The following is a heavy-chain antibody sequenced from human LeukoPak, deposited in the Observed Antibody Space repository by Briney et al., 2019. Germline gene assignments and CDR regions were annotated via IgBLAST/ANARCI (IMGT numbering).Heavy chain of an antibody. V-gene: IGHV4-39*01. D-gene: IGHD1-7*01. CDR2: IYYSGST. CDR3: ARHGTMTPVDY. CDR1: GGSISSSSYY. J-gene: IGHJ4*02. Sequence: PSETLSLTCTVSGGSISSSSYYWGWLRQPPGKGLEWIGSIYYSGSTYYNPSLKSRVTISVDTSKNQFSLKLSSVTAADTAVYYCARHGTMTPVDYWGQGTLVTVSS.